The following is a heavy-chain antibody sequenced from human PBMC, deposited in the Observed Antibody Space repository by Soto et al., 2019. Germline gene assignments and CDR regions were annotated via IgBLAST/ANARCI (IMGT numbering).Heavy chain of an antibody. CDR1: GLTFSAAG. Sequence: QVQLVESGGGVVQPGRSLRLSCAASGLTFSAAGMHWVRQAPGKGLEWVAFIANDGRSESYADSVKGRFTISRDNSQNRLYLQMNGLRAEDTAVYSCAKDKGRTAIDSWGQGTLVSVSS. J-gene: IGHJ4*02. CDR2: IANDGRSE. CDR3: AKDKGRTAIDS. V-gene: IGHV3-30*18.